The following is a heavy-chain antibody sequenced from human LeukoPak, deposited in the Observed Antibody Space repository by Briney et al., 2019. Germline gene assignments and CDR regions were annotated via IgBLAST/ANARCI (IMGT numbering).Heavy chain of an antibody. CDR3: AKDRGSGWYLYYF. V-gene: IGHV3-23*01. CDR1: GFTVSSNY. Sequence: AVSLRLSCAASGFTVSSNYMSWVRQALGKGLQWVSAISANGGNTDYADSVKGRFTTSRDNSKDTLFLQMNSLRAEDTALYYCAKDRGSGWYLYYFWGQGTLVTVSS. CDR2: ISANGGNT. D-gene: IGHD6-19*01. J-gene: IGHJ4*02.